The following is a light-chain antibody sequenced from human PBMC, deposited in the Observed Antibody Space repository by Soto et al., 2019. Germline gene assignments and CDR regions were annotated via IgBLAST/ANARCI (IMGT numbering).Light chain of an antibody. CDR3: AAWDDSLSGLV. CDR1: SSNSGSNY. V-gene: IGLV1-47*02. CDR2: SNN. J-gene: IGLJ2*01. Sequence: SGRTQPPSASGTPGQRVTMSCSGSSSNSGSNYVYWYQQLPGTAPKLLFYSNNQRPSGVPDRFSGSKSGTSASLAISGLRSEDEADYYCAAWDDSLSGLVFGGGTQLTVL.